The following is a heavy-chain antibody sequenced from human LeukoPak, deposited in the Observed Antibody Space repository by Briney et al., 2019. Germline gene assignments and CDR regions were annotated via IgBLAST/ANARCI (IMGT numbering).Heavy chain of an antibody. J-gene: IGHJ4*02. CDR1: GFIVSSHF. CDR3: AREPLSGYYGFDY. Sequence: PGGSLRLSCAASGFIVSSHFMSWVRQAPGKGLEWVSVIYSGGRTYYADSVKGRFTISRDNSQNTVYLQLNGLRDEDTAKYYCAREPLSGYYGFDYWGQGAVVTVSS. V-gene: IGHV3-53*01. CDR2: IYSGGRT. D-gene: IGHD3-9*01.